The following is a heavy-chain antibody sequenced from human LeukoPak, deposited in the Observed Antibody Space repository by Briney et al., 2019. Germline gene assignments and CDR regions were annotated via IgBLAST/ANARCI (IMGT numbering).Heavy chain of an antibody. CDR3: ARDQAYCGGDYYFDF. J-gene: IGHJ4*02. V-gene: IGHV4-38-2*02. CDR2: IYHSGST. Sequence: SETLSLTCAVSDYSISSAYYWGWIRQPPGKGLEWIGSIYHSGSTDYNPSLKSRVTISVDTSKNQFSLKLRSVTAADTAVYYCARDQAYCGGDYYFDFWGQGTLVTVSS. CDR1: DYSISSAYY. D-gene: IGHD2-21*02.